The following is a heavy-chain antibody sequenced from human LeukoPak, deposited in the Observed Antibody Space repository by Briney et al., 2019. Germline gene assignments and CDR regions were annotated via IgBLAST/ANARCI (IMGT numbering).Heavy chain of an antibody. J-gene: IGHJ4*02. Sequence: PSETLSLTCTVSGGSISSSSYYWGWIRQPPGKGLEWIGSIYYSGSTYYNPSLKSRVTISVDTSKNQFSLKLSSVTAADTAVYYCARGQGYSGYDYLDYWGQGTLVTVSS. CDR1: GGSISSSSYY. V-gene: IGHV4-39*07. D-gene: IGHD5-12*01. CDR3: ARGQGYSGYDYLDY. CDR2: IYYSGST.